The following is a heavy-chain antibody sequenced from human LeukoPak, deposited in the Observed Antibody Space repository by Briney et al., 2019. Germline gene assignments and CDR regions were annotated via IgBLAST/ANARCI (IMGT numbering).Heavy chain of an antibody. CDR3: ARDGSGYQLDAFDI. CDR1: GFSFDDYA. CDR2: ISWNTGSI. J-gene: IGHJ3*02. Sequence: GGSLRLSCAASGFSFDDYAMHWVRQAPGKGLEWVSGISWNTGSIGYADSVKGRFTISRDNAKNSLYLQMNSLRAEDTAVYYCARDGSGYQLDAFDIWGQGTMVTVSS. V-gene: IGHV3-9*01. D-gene: IGHD3-22*01.